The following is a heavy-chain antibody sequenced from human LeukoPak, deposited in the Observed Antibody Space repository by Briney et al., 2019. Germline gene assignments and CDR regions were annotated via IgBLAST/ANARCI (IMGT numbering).Heavy chain of an antibody. CDR2: INHSGST. CDR1: GGSFSGYY. CDR3: ARDETYSSDWQPNHSHYYMDV. J-gene: IGHJ6*03. Sequence: ETLSLTCAVYGGSFSGYYWSWIRQPPGKGLEWIGGINHSGSTNYNPSLKSRVTISVDTSKNQFSLRLTSVTAADTAVYYCARDETYSSDWQPNHSHYYMDVWGKGITVTVSS. V-gene: IGHV4-34*01. D-gene: IGHD6-19*01.